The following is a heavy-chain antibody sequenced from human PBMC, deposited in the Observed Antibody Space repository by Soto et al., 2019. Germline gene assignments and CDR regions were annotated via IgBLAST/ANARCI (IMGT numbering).Heavy chain of an antibody. V-gene: IGHV3-48*02. J-gene: IGHJ4*02. D-gene: IGHD1-20*01. CDR2: ISSSSSNI. CDR3: ASDRSLGSNWYYYLES. CDR1: GFTFSSRA. Sequence: GSLRLSCTASGFTFSSRAMNWVRQFPGRGLEWVSYISSSSSNIDYADSVKGRFTVSRDNAKNSLYLQMNTLRDEDTAVYYCASDRSLGSNWYYYLESWGQGTLVTVPQ.